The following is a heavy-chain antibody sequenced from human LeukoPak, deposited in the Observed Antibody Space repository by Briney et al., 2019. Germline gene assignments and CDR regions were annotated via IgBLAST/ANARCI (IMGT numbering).Heavy chain of an antibody. V-gene: IGHV4-31*03. CDR1: GASFNSDDQY. CDR3: SRGLDSRKLGY. Sequence: PSQTLSLTCTVSGASFNSDDQYWNWIRQSPGKSLEWVGSIHPSGMLYNNPSLESRVTMSRDTSKTQFSLNLNSVTAADTAVYFCSRGLDSRKLGYWGQGILVTVSS. J-gene: IGHJ4*02. CDR2: IHPSGML. D-gene: IGHD3-22*01.